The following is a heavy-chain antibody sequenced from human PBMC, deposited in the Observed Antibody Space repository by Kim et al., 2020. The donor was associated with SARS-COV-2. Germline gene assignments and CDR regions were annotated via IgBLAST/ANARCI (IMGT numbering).Heavy chain of an antibody. CDR1: GDSISSSTYY. J-gene: IGHJ4*02. CDR2: IYSGST. D-gene: IGHD2-2*01. V-gene: IGHV4-39*01. Sequence: SETLSLTCSVSGDSISSSTYYWGWIRQPPGKGLEWIGSIYSGSTYYNPSLKSRVTISVDTSKNQFSLQLSSVTAADTAVYYCARHYCGSTTCFRVIDYWGQGTL. CDR3: ARHYCGSTTCFRVIDY.